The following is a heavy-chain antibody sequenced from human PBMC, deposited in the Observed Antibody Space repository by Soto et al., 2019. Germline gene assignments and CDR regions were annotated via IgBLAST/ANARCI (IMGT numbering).Heavy chain of an antibody. J-gene: IGHJ5*02. Sequence: ASVKVSCKASGYTFTSYDIHWVRQAPGQGLEWMGWISPNNGNTNYAQKFQGRVTMTTDTSTSTAYMELRSLRSDDTAVYYCASLGDFWSGYATWFDPWGQGTLFTVSS. CDR3: ASLGDFWSGYATWFDP. CDR2: ISPNNGNT. V-gene: IGHV1-18*01. CDR1: GYTFTSYD. D-gene: IGHD3-3*01.